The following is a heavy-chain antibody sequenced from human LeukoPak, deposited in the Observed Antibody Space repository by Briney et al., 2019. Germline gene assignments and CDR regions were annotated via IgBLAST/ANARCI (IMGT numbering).Heavy chain of an antibody. J-gene: IGHJ3*01. D-gene: IGHD4-17*01. CDR3: AKSMTPVTLDAFHV. CDR2: ITFFNGDT. Sequence: GASVKVSCKTSGYTFSNCGISWVRQVPGQGLEWLGWITFFNGDTKYAQKVQDRVSMTSDRSTNTAFLELRNLRSGDTAVYYCAKSMTPVTLDAFHVWGQGTLVTVSS. CDR1: GYTFSNCG. V-gene: IGHV1-18*04.